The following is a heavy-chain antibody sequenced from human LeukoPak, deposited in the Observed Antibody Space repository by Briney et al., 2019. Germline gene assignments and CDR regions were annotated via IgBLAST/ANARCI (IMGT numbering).Heavy chain of an antibody. J-gene: IGHJ4*02. D-gene: IGHD6-19*01. Sequence: GGSLRLSCAASGFTFSSYGMSWVRQAPGKGLEWVSAISGSGGSTYYADSVRGRFTISRDNSKNTLYLQMNSLRAEDTAVYYCARGPGLAVTGTDWGQGTLVTVSS. CDR3: ARGPGLAVTGTD. CDR1: GFTFSSYG. V-gene: IGHV3-23*01. CDR2: ISGSGGST.